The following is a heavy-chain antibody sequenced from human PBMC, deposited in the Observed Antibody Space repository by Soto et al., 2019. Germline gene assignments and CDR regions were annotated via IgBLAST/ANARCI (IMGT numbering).Heavy chain of an antibody. J-gene: IGHJ4*02. V-gene: IGHV3-33*01. CDR2: IWYDGSNK. CDR3: ARVGSGSYYIIDY. Sequence: QVQLVESGGGVVQPGRSLRLSCAASGFTFSSYGMHWVRQAPGKGLEWVAVIWYDGSNKYYADSVKGRFTISRDNSKNTLYLKMNSLRAEDTAVYYCARVGSGSYYIIDYWGQGTLVTVSS. D-gene: IGHD3-10*01. CDR1: GFTFSSYG.